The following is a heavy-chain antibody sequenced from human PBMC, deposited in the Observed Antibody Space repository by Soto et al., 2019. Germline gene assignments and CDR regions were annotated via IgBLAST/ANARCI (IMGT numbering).Heavy chain of an antibody. CDR3: ANGCGGTCYSRIHY. CDR1: GFTFSSYA. D-gene: IGHD2-15*01. V-gene: IGHV3-23*01. J-gene: IGHJ4*02. Sequence: EVQLLESGGGLLEPGGSLRLSCAASGFTFSSYAMSWVRQAPGKGLEWVSGISDSGGSTYYADSVKGRFTISRDNSKNTLYLQMNRLRAEDTAVYYCANGCGGTCYSRIHYWGQGTLVTVSS. CDR2: ISDSGGST.